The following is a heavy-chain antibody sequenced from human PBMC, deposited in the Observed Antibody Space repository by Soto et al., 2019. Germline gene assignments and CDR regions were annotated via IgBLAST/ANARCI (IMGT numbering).Heavy chain of an antibody. J-gene: IGHJ6*02. CDR3: ARAWLRVDYGDYEDYYYVMSV. CDR1: GGSISSGGYY. D-gene: IGHD4-17*01. V-gene: IGHV4-31*03. Sequence: ASETLSLTCTVSGGSISSGGYYWSWISQHPGKCLEWIGYIYYSGSTYYNPSINSRVTISVDTSKNQFSLKLSSVTAAYTAVYYCARAWLRVDYGDYEDYYYVMSVCGQGTTVTVS. CDR2: IYYSGST.